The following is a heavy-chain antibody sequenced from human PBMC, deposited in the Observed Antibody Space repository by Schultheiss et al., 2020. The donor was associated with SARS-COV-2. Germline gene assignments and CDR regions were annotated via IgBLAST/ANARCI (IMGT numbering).Heavy chain of an antibody. J-gene: IGHJ3*02. D-gene: IGHD3-9*01. CDR2: IYHIGGR. CDR1: GGSFSGYY. V-gene: IGHV4-34*01. CDR3: ARPKLRYFDRDAFDI. Sequence: SQTLSLTCAVYGGSFSGYYWSWIRQPPGKGLEWIGEIYHIGGRNYSPSLKSRVTISVDTSKNQFSLKLSSVTAADTAVYYCARPKLRYFDRDAFDIWGQGTMVTVSS.